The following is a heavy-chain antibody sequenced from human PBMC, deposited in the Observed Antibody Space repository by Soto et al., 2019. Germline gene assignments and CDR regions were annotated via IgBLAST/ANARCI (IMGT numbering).Heavy chain of an antibody. D-gene: IGHD2-8*01. CDR2: INAGNGNT. J-gene: IGHJ6*02. CDR3: ARGDSTDCSTGVCSFFSTHAMDV. V-gene: IGHV1-3*01. CDR1: GYTFTSYA. Sequence: ASVKVSCKASGYTFTSYATHWVRQDPGQRLEWMGWINAGNGNTKYSQKFQGRVTITRDTSASTAYMELSSLRSEDTAVYYCARGDSTDCSTGVCSFFSTHAMDVWGQGTTVTVSS.